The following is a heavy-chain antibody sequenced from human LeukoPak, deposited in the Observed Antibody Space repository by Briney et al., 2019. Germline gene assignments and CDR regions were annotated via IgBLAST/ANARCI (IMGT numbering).Heavy chain of an antibody. CDR3: AKDATITMVRGVINWFDP. J-gene: IGHJ5*02. V-gene: IGHV3-30*02. CDR2: IRYDGSNK. Sequence: GGSLRLSCAASGFTFSSYGMHWVRQAPGKGLEWVAFIRYDGSNKYYADSVKGRFTISRGNSKNTLYLQMNSLRAEDTAVYYCAKDATITMVRGVINWFDPWGQGTLVTVSS. D-gene: IGHD3-10*01. CDR1: GFTFSSYG.